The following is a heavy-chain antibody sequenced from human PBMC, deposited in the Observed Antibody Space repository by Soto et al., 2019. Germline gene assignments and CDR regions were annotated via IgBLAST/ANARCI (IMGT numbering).Heavy chain of an antibody. J-gene: IGHJ4*02. CDR1: GFTFTSGA. D-gene: IGHD6-13*01. CDR3: AKGPRWDAAAGTLDY. Sequence: GGSLRLSCAASGFTFTSGAMSWVRQAPGKGLEWVSVISGSGDNTNYADSVKGRFTISRDNSKNTLYLQMSSLRAEDTAVYYCAKGPRWDAAAGTLDYWGQGTLVTVSS. V-gene: IGHV3-23*01. CDR2: ISGSGDNT.